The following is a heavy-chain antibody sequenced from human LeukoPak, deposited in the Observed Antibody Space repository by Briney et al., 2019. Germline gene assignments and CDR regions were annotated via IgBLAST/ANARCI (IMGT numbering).Heavy chain of an antibody. J-gene: IGHJ5*02. CDR1: GGTFSSYA. V-gene: IGHV1-69*13. CDR2: IIPIFGTA. Sequence: GASVTVSCKASGGTFSSYAISWVRQAPGQGLEWMGGIIPIFGTANYAQKFQGRVTITADESTSTAYMELSSLRSEDTAVYYCARESRNYDFWSGSNLWGQGALVTVSS. D-gene: IGHD3-3*01. CDR3: ARESRNYDFWSGSNL.